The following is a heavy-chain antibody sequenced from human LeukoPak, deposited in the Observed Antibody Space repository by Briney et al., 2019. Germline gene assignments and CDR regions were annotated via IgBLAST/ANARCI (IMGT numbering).Heavy chain of an antibody. Sequence: ASVKVSCKASGYTFTSYGISWVRQAPGQGLEWMGWINPNSGGTNYAQKFQGRVTMTRDTSISTAYMELSRLRSDDTAVYYCARTNSHQRNYYGSGSYLGYWGQGTLVTVSS. CDR3: ARTNSHQRNYYGSGSYLGY. J-gene: IGHJ4*02. V-gene: IGHV1-2*02. CDR2: INPNSGGT. CDR1: GYTFTSYG. D-gene: IGHD3-10*01.